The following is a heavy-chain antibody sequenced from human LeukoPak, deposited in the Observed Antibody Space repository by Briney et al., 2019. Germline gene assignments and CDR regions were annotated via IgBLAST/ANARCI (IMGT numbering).Heavy chain of an antibody. D-gene: IGHD3-22*01. CDR3: AREDYYDSSGYYDY. CDR2: IYSGGST. Sequence: GGSLRLSCAASGFTVSSNYMSWVRQAPGKGLEWVSVIYSGGSTYYADSVKGRFTISRDNSKNTLYLQMNSLRAEDTAVYYCAREDYYDSSGYYDYWGQGTLVAVSS. CDR1: GFTVSSNY. V-gene: IGHV3-66*01. J-gene: IGHJ4*02.